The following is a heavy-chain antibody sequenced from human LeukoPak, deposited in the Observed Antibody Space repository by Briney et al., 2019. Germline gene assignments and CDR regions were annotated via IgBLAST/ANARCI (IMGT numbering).Heavy chain of an antibody. CDR2: ISDSGGST. CDR1: GFIITSHW. D-gene: IGHD3-22*01. V-gene: IGHV3-23*01. CDR3: TKGSSGSRPYYFDY. Sequence: PGGSLRLSCEASGFIITSHWMSWVRQAPGKGLDWVSAISDSGGSTYYADSVKGRFTISRDNSKNTLYLQMDSLTAEDTAVYYCTKGSSGSRPYYFDYWGQGTLVTVSS. J-gene: IGHJ4*02.